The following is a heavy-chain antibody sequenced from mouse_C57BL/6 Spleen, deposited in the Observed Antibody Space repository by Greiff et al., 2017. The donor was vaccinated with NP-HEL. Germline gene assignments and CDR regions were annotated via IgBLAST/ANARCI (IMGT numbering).Heavy chain of an antibody. Sequence: VQLQQSGAALVKPGASVKLSCKASGYTFTEYPIHWVKQRSGQGLEWIGWFYPGSGSIKYNEKFKDKATLTADKSSSPVYMELSRLTSEDSAVYFCARHEETGIREYGSSSFAYWGQGTLVTVSA. J-gene: IGHJ3*01. V-gene: IGHV1-62-2*01. CDR2: FYPGSGSI. D-gene: IGHD1-1*01. CDR3: ARHEETGIREYGSSSFAY. CDR1: GYTFTEYP.